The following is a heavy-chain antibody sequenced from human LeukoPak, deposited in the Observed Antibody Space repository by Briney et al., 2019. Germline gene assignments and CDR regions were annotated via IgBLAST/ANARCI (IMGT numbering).Heavy chain of an antibody. V-gene: IGHV4-39*01. J-gene: IGHJ4*02. CDR3: ARHDGTGYYNPFDY. Sequence: SETLSLTCSVSGTSLRRSDYYWGWIRQSLGEGLEWLGSFFPRGTEYYNPSLKSRVIISVDTSKNQFSLRLRSVTAADTAVYYCARHDGTGYYNPFDYWGRGALVIVSS. D-gene: IGHD3-9*01. CDR2: FFPRGTE. CDR1: GTSLRRSDYY.